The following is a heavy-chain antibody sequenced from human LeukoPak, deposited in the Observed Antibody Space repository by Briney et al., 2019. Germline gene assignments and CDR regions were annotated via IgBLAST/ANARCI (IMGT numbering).Heavy chain of an antibody. CDR1: GFTFSSYA. CDR3: AVIPLRSGYYIDY. V-gene: IGHV3-23*01. CDR2: ISGSGGST. Sequence: GGSLRLSCAASGFTFSSYAMSWVRQAPGRGLEWVSAISGSGGSTYYADSVKGRFTISRDNSKNTLYLQMNSLGAEDTAVYYCAVIPLRSGYYIDYWGQGTLVTVSS. D-gene: IGHD3-22*01. J-gene: IGHJ4*02.